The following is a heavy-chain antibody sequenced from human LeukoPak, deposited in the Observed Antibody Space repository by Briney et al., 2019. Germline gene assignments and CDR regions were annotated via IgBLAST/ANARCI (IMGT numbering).Heavy chain of an antibody. Sequence: KTSETLSLTCTVSGGSISSYYWSWIRQPPGKGLEWIGYIYYSGSTNYNPSLKSRVTISVDTSKNQFSLKLSSVTAADTAVYYCARAWSPDSSGYSYYYYYGMDVWGQGTTVTVSS. CDR3: ARAWSPDSSGYSYYYYYGMDV. J-gene: IGHJ6*02. CDR1: GGSISSYY. D-gene: IGHD3-22*01. CDR2: IYYSGST. V-gene: IGHV4-59*01.